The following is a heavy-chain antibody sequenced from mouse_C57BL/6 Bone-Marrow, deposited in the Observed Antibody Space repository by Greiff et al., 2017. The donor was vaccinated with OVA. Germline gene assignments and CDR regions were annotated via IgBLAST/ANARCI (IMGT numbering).Heavy chain of an antibody. J-gene: IGHJ2*01. CDR2: IYPGSGST. CDR1: GYTFTSYW. CDR3: SLITPFVSLDY. Sequence: VQLQQPGAELVKPGASVKMSCKASGYTFTSYWITWVKQRPGQGLEWIGDIYPGSGSTNYNEKFKSKATLTVDTSSSTAYMQISSLTSEDSADYYCSLITPFVSLDYWGQGTTLTVSS. V-gene: IGHV1-55*01. D-gene: IGHD2-4*01.